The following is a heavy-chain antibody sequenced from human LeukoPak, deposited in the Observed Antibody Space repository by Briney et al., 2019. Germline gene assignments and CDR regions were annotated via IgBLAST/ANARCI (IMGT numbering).Heavy chain of an antibody. CDR2: ISSSSSYI. CDR3: ARVDYGDYGLYFDY. D-gene: IGHD4-17*01. CDR1: GFTFSSYS. Sequence: GGSLRLSCAASGFTFSSYSMDWVRQAPGKGLEWVSSISSSSSYIYYADSVKGRFTISRDNAKNSLYLQMNSLRAEDTAVYYCARVDYGDYGLYFDYWGQGTLVTVSS. V-gene: IGHV3-21*01. J-gene: IGHJ4*02.